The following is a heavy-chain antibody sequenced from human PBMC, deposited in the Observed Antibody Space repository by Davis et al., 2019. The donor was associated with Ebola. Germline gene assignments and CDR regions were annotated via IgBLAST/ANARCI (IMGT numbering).Heavy chain of an antibody. CDR1: GFTVSSNY. CDR2: IYSGGST. J-gene: IGHJ4*02. Sequence: GESLKISCAASGFTVSSNYMSWLRQAPGKGLEWVSVIYSGGSTYYADSVKGRFTISRDNSKNTLYLQMNSLRAEDTAVYYCARGRGSYYFDYWGQGTLVTVSS. V-gene: IGHV3-53*01. D-gene: IGHD1-26*01. CDR3: ARGRGSYYFDY.